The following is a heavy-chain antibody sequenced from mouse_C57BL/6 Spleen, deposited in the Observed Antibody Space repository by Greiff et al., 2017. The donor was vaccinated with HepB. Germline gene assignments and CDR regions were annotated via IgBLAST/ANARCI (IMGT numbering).Heavy chain of an antibody. Sequence: EVQLQQSGPELVKPGASVKIPCKASGYTFTDYNMDWVKQSHGKSLEWIGDINPNNGGTIYNQKFKGKATLTVDKSSSTAYMELRSLTSEDTAVYDCARVPPAQAKGFDYWGQGTTLTVSS. CDR2: INPNNGGT. CDR3: ARVPPAQAKGFDY. CDR1: GYTFTDYN. J-gene: IGHJ2*01. V-gene: IGHV1-18*01. D-gene: IGHD3-2*02.